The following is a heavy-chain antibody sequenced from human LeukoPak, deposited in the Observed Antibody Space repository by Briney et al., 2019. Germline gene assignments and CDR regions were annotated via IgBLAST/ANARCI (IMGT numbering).Heavy chain of an antibody. Sequence: SETLSLTCTVPGGSISDYYWGWIRQPPGKGLEWIGSMYYSGSTYYNPPLKSQVTISVDTSKNQFSLKLSSVTAADTAVYYCARHSERGELQRAFDIWGQGTMVTVSS. J-gene: IGHJ3*02. CDR2: MYYSGST. CDR3: ARHSERGELQRAFDI. D-gene: IGHD1-26*01. CDR1: GGSISDYY. V-gene: IGHV4-39*01.